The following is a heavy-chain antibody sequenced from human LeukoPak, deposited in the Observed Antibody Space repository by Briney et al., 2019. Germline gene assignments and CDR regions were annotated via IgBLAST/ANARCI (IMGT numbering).Heavy chain of an antibody. Sequence: SVKVSCKASGGTFISYAISWVRQAPGQGLEWMGRIIPILGIANYAQKFQGRVTITADKSTSTAYMELSSLRSEDTAVYYCAGSHYYDSSGYYYVVGYFDYWGQGTLVTVSS. J-gene: IGHJ4*02. V-gene: IGHV1-69*04. CDR3: AGSHYYDSSGYYYVVGYFDY. CDR2: IIPILGIA. CDR1: GGTFISYA. D-gene: IGHD3-22*01.